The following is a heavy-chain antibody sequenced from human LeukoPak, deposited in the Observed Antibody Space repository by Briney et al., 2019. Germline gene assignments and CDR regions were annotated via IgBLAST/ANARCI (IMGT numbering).Heavy chain of an antibody. Sequence: GASVKVSCKASGGTFSSYVISWVRQAPGQGLEWMGRIIPILGIANYAQKFQGRVTITADKSTSTAYMELSSLRSEDTAVYYCARDPHITVYYYDSSGYYTDWGQGTLVTVSS. D-gene: IGHD3-22*01. CDR3: ARDPHITVYYYDSSGYYTD. J-gene: IGHJ4*02. CDR1: GGTFSSYV. V-gene: IGHV1-69*04. CDR2: IIPILGIA.